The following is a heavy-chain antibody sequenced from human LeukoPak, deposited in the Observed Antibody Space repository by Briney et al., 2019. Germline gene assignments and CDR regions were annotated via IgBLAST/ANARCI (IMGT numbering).Heavy chain of an antibody. CDR3: ASGLGGYGYGYIDY. V-gene: IGHV4-34*01. Sequence: PSETLSLTCAVYGGSFSGYYWSWIRQPPGKGLEWIGEINHSGSTNYNPSLKSRVTISVDTSKNQFSLKLSSVTAADTAVYYCASGLGGYGYGYIDYWGQGTLVTVSS. J-gene: IGHJ4*02. CDR1: GGSFSGYY. CDR2: INHSGST. D-gene: IGHD5-18*01.